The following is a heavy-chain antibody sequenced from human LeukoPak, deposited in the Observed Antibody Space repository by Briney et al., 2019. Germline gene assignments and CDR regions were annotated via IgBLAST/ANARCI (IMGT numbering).Heavy chain of an antibody. D-gene: IGHD6-19*01. CDR3: ARAGFFGSVAVAGYYYYGMDV. V-gene: IGHV3-74*01. J-gene: IGHJ6*02. CDR1: GFTFSSYW. CDR2: INSDGSST. Sequence: QPGGSLRLSCAASGFTFSSYWMHWVRQAPGKGLVWVPRINSDGSSTSYADSVKGRFTISRDNAKNTLYLEMNSLRAEDTAVYYCARAGFFGSVAVAGYYYYGMDVWGQGTTVTVSS.